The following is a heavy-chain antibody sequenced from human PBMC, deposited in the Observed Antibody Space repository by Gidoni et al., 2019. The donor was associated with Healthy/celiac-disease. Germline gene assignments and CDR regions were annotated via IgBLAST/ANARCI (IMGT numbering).Heavy chain of an antibody. D-gene: IGHD5-18*01. Sequence: VQLVESGGGLVQPGRSLRLSVTASGCTFRDYAMSWFRQAPGKGLEWVGFIRSKADGGTTEYAASVKVRFTISRDDSKSIAYLQMNSLKTEDTAVYYCTRKDTAMDFLDYWGQGTLVTVSS. J-gene: IGHJ4*02. V-gene: IGHV3-49*03. CDR2: IRSKADGGTT. CDR1: GCTFRDYA. CDR3: TRKDTAMDFLDY.